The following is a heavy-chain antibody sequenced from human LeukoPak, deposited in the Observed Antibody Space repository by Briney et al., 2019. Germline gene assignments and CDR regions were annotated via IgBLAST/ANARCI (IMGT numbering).Heavy chain of an antibody. D-gene: IGHD3-10*01. J-gene: IGHJ4*02. CDR3: ARDSSVRGVISD. CDR1: GFRFSTYA. Sequence: GRSLRLSCAASGFRFSTYAMHWVRQAPGKGLEWVAVLSYDGSTKYYADSVKGRFTISRDNSKNTLYLQMNSLRAEDTAVYLCARDSSVRGVISDWGQGALLTVSS. V-gene: IGHV3-30*04. CDR2: LSYDGSTK.